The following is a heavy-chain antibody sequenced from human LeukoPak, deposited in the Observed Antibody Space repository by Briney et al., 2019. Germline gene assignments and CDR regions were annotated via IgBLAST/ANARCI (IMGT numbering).Heavy chain of an antibody. CDR3: AKDVDYGDYVVY. Sequence: PGGSLRLSCAASGFSVTSNYMIWVRQAPGKGPEWVSVIYDDGSAYYADSVKGRFTITRDNSKNTLYLQMNSLRAEDTAVYYCAKDVDYGDYVVYWGQGTLVTVSS. V-gene: IGHV3-53*01. D-gene: IGHD4-17*01. CDR1: GFSVTSNY. J-gene: IGHJ4*02. CDR2: IYDDGSA.